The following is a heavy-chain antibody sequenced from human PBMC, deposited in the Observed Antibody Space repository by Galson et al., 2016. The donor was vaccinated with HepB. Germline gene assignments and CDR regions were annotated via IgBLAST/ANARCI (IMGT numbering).Heavy chain of an antibody. CDR2: IWYDGSDE. D-gene: IGHD2-2*01. CDR1: GFNFSTYA. CDR3: ARAHCSSTGCRTNLDY. V-gene: IGHV3-33*01. Sequence: SLRLSCAASGFNFSTYAMHWVRQAPGKGLEWVSVIWYDGSDEKYGNSVKGLFTASRDNSKNTLYLQMDSLRAEDTAVYCCARAHCSSTGCRTNLDYWGQGTLVIVSS. J-gene: IGHJ4*02.